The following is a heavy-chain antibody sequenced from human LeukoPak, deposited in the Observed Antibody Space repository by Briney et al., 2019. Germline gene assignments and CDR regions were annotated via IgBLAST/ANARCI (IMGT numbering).Heavy chain of an antibody. V-gene: IGHV3-48*04. CDR3: ARRGSSEY. Sequence: GGSLRLSCAASGFTFSSYSMNWVRQAPGKGLEWVSYISSNSSTIYYADSVKGRFTISRDNAKNSLYLQMNSLRAEDTAVYYCARRGSSEYWGQGTLVTVSS. D-gene: IGHD2-15*01. CDR1: GFTFSSYS. J-gene: IGHJ4*02. CDR2: ISSNSSTI.